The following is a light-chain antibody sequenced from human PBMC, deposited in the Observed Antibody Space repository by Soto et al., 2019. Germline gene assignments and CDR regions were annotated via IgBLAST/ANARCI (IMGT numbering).Light chain of an antibody. CDR2: GAS. Sequence: EIWMTQYPATLSVSPGERATLSCWASQSVSSKLAWYQQKPGQAPRLLIYGASTRATGIPARFSGSGSGTEFTLTISSLKSEDFAVYYCQQYNNWHPWTFGHGTKVDIK. CDR3: QQYNNWHPWT. J-gene: IGKJ1*01. CDR1: QSVSSK. V-gene: IGKV3-15*01.